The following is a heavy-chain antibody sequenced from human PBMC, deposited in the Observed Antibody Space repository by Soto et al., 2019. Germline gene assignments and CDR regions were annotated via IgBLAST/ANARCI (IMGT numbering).Heavy chain of an antibody. V-gene: IGHV3-23*01. CDR3: AKDITMVRGALYYYYGMDV. D-gene: IGHD3-10*01. CDR1: GFTFSSYA. Sequence: PGGSLRLSCAASGFTFSSYAMSWVRQAPGKGLEWVSAISGSGGSTYYADSVKGRFTISRDNSKNTLYLQMNSLRAEDTAVYYCAKDITMVRGALYYYYGMDVWGQGTTVTVSS. J-gene: IGHJ6*02. CDR2: ISGSGGST.